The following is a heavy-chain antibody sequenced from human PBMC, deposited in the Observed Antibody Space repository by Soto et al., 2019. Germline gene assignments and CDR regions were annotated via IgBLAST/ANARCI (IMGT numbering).Heavy chain of an antibody. CDR1: GGSISSGDYY. CDR3: ARAGVGGSYGVYYYYGMDV. CDR2: IYYSGST. Sequence: SETLSLTCTVSGGSISSGDYYWSWIRQPPGKGLEWIGYIYYSGSTYYNPSLKSRVTISVDTSKNQFSLKLSSVTAADTAVYYCARAGVGGSYGVYYYYGMDVWGQGTTVTVS. D-gene: IGHD1-26*01. J-gene: IGHJ6*02. V-gene: IGHV4-30-4*01.